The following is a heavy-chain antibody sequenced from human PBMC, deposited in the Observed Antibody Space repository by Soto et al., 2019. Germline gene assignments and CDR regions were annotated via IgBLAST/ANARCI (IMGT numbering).Heavy chain of an antibody. Sequence: GGSLRLSCAASGFTFSSYSMNWVRQAPGKGLEWVSYISTSGSTIYYADSVKGRFTISRDNAKNSLSLQMNSLRAEDTAVYYCARDDIAVAGISTYYYYGMDVWGQGTTVTVSS. V-gene: IGHV3-48*04. CDR1: GFTFSSYS. CDR2: ISTSGSTI. D-gene: IGHD6-19*01. J-gene: IGHJ6*02. CDR3: ARDDIAVAGISTYYYYGMDV.